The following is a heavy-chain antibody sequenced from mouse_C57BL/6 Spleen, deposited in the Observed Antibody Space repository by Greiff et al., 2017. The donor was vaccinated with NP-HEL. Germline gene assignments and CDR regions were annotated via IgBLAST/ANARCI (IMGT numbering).Heavy chain of an antibody. D-gene: IGHD4-1*01. Sequence: VQLQQSDAELVKPGASVKISCKVSGYTFTDHTIHWVKQRPGQGLEWIGMIHPNSGSTNYNEKFKSKATLTVDKSSSTAYMQLSSLTSEDSAVYYCARILGRDYYAMDYWGQGTSVTVSS. CDR2: IHPNSGST. CDR1: GYTFTDHT. CDR3: ARILGRDYYAMDY. V-gene: IGHV1-64*01. J-gene: IGHJ4*01.